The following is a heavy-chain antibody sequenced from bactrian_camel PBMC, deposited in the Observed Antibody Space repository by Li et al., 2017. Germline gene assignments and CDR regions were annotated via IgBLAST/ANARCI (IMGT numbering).Heavy chain of an antibody. J-gene: IGHJ6*01. CDR2: LDSDGTT. V-gene: IGHV3S26*01. D-gene: IGHD5*01. Sequence: VQLVESGGGSVQSGGSLRLSCVVRDYTYSSYCMGWFRQDSGKEREGVAALDSDGTTSYAQSVKGRFTISKDNAKNTLYLQMNSLKSEDTAMYYCGADHEYPSPPRCGGWWTKSRYYSWGQGTQVTVS. CDR1: DYTYSSYC. CDR3: GADHEYPSPPRCGGWWTKSRYYS.